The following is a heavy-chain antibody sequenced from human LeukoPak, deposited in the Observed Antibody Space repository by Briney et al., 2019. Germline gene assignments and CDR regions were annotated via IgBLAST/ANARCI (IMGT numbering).Heavy chain of an antibody. V-gene: IGHV3-21*01. CDR1: GFTFSSYS. J-gene: IGHJ4*02. CDR2: ISSSSSYI. Sequence: GGSLRLSCAASGFTFSSYSMNWVRQAPGKGLEWVSSISSSSSYIYYADSVKGRFTISRDNAKNSLYLQMNSLRAEDTAVYYCAVSPSGYYYGVASYWGQGTLVTVPS. D-gene: IGHD3-22*01. CDR3: AVSPSGYYYGVASY.